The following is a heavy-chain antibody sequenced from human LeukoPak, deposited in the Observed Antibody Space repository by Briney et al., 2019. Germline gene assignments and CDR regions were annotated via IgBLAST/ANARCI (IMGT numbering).Heavy chain of an antibody. CDR1: GFTFSSYG. CDR3: AKSKLGRFYYFDY. D-gene: IGHD7-27*01. V-gene: IGHV3-23*01. J-gene: IGHJ4*02. CDR2: ISGSGGST. Sequence: GGSLRLSCAVSGFTFSSYGMSWVRQAPGKGLEWISAISGSGGSTYYADSVKGRFTISRDNSKNTLYLQMNSLRAEDTAVYYCAKSKLGRFYYFDYWGQGTLVTVSS.